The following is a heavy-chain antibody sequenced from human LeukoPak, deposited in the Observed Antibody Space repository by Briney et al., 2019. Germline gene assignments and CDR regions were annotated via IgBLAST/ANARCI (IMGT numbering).Heavy chain of an antibody. J-gene: IGHJ3*02. CDR3: ARDWSYSSGWRENNDAFDI. CDR2: LMSIFGTT. D-gene: IGHD6-19*01. CDR1: GGTFSSYT. V-gene: IGHV1-69*13. Sequence: SVKVSCKASGGTFSSYTVSWVRQAPGQGLEWMGTLMSIFGTTNYAQKFQGRVTISADESTSTAYMELSSLRSEDTAVYYCARDWSYSSGWRENNDAFDIWGQGTMVTVSS.